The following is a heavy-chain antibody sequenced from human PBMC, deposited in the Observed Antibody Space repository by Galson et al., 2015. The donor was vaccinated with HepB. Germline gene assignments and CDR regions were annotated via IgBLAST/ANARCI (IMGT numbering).Heavy chain of an antibody. Sequence: SLRLSCAASGFTFSNAWMSWVRQAPGKGLEWVGRIKSKTDGGTTDYAAPVKGRFTISRDDSKNTLYLQMNSLKTEDTAVYYCTTDPNRYPDAFDIWGQGTMVTVSS. D-gene: IGHD1-14*01. V-gene: IGHV3-15*01. CDR2: IKSKTDGGTT. CDR3: TTDPNRYPDAFDI. CDR1: GFTFSNAW. J-gene: IGHJ3*02.